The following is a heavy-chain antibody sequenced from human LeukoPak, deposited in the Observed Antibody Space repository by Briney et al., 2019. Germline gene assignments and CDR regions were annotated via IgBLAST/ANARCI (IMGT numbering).Heavy chain of an antibody. J-gene: IGHJ6*02. CDR3: ARGRAAAAVGYYYYYGMDV. CDR2: IYYSGST. Sequence: SETLSLTCTVSGGSISSYYWSWIRQPPGKGLEWIGYIYYSGSTNYNPSLKSRVTISVDTSKNQFSLKLSSVTAADTAVYYCARGRAAAAVGYYYYYGMDVWGQGTTVTVSS. CDR1: GGSISSYY. D-gene: IGHD6-13*01. V-gene: IGHV4-59*12.